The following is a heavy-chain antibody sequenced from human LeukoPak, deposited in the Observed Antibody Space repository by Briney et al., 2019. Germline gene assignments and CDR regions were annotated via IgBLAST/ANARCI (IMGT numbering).Heavy chain of an antibody. V-gene: IGHV1-46*01. CDR2: INPSGGNT. CDR1: GYPFTDYY. D-gene: IGHD3-22*01. J-gene: IGHJ2*01. CDR3: ARLDSSATKDWYFDL. Sequence: ASVKVSCKASGYPFTDYYIHWVRQAPGQGLEWMGIINPSGGNTRYAQKFQGRVTMTRDTSTSTVYMEVSSLRSEDTAVYYCARLDSSATKDWYFDLWGRGTLVTVSS.